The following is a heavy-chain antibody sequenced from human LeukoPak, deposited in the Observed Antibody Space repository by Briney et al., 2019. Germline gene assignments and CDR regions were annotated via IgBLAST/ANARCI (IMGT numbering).Heavy chain of an antibody. CDR3: ERGIVGDSRGLFDY. CDR2: INHSGST. J-gene: IGHJ4*02. CDR1: GGSFSGYY. Sequence: SETLSLTCAVYGGSFSGYYWSWIRQSPGKGLESIGEINHSGSTNYNPSLKSRVTISVDKSMNQFSLKLSSVTAADTAVYYSERGIVGDSRGLFDYWGQGILVTVSS. V-gene: IGHV4-34*01. D-gene: IGHD1-26*01.